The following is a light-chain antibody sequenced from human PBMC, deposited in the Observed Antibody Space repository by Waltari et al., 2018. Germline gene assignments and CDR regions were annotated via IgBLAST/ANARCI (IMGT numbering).Light chain of an antibody. CDR1: RSNIGDNY. Sequence: QSVLTQPPSASGTPGQRVTISRSGRRSNIGDNYVYWYQHLPGTAPQLLIYRNNQRPSGVPDRFSGSKSGTSASLAISGLRSEDEADYYCAAWDDSLSGRVFGGGTKVTVL. CDR2: RNN. J-gene: IGLJ3*02. CDR3: AAWDDSLSGRV. V-gene: IGLV1-47*01.